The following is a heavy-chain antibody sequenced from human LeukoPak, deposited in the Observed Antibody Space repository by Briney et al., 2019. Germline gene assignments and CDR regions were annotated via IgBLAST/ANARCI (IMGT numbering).Heavy chain of an antibody. CDR2: IYPGDSDT. CDR3: ARHLRTEVERPFDI. D-gene: IGHD1-1*01. V-gene: IGHV5-51*01. J-gene: IGHJ3*02. Sequence: GESLKISCKGSGYSFTSYWIGWVRQMPGKGLEWMGIIYPGDSDTRYSPSFQGQVTISADKSISTTYLQWSSPKASDTAMYYCARHLRTEVERPFDIWGQGTMVTVSS. CDR1: GYSFTSYW.